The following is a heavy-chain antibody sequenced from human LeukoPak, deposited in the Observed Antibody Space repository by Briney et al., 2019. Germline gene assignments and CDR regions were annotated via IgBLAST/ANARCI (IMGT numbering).Heavy chain of an antibody. CDR2: INPSGGST. V-gene: IGHV1-46*01. D-gene: IGHD6-13*01. J-gene: IGHJ2*01. CDR3: ARDPKVATAGTRYFDL. Sequence: GASVKVSCKASGDTFTSYDMHWVRQAPGQGLEWRGIINPSGGSTSYAQKFQGRVTMTRDTSTSTVYMELSSLRSEDTAVYYCARDPKVATAGTRYFDLWSRGTLVTVSS. CDR1: GDTFTSYD.